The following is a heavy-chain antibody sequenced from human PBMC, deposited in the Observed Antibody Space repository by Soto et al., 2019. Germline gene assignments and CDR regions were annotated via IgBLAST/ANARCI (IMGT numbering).Heavy chain of an antibody. CDR1: GFTFSSYG. J-gene: IGHJ4*02. D-gene: IGHD2-15*01. CDR2: ISYDGSNK. Sequence: GGSLRLSCAASGFTFSSYGMHWVRQAPGKGLEWVAVISYDGSNKYYADSVKGRFTISRDNSKNTLYLQMNSLRAEDTAVYYCAKAGYCSGGSCYGSVDYWGQGTLVTVSS. CDR3: AKAGYCSGGSCYGSVDY. V-gene: IGHV3-30*18.